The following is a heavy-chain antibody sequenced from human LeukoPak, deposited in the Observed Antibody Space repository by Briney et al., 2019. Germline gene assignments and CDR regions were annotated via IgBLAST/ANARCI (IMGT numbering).Heavy chain of an antibody. Sequence: SGPTLVKPTQTLTLTCTFSGFSLSTSAMCVSWVRQPPGKALEWLACNVGDDDKYYSTSLNTRLTIYKATYKNQVVLTMTNMDPVDTATYYCARIVPSSGTVDYWGQGTLVTVSS. CDR1: GFSLSTSAMC. V-gene: IGHV2-70*11. CDR2: NVGDDDK. J-gene: IGHJ4*02. D-gene: IGHD6-13*01. CDR3: ARIVPSSGTVDY.